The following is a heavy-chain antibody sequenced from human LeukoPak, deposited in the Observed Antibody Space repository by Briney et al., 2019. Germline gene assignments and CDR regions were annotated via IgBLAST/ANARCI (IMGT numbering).Heavy chain of an antibody. CDR3: ARGTEGIAASDSNFDY. D-gene: IGHD6-13*01. V-gene: IGHV3-21*01. Sequence: GGSLRLSWAASGFTFSSYEMNWVRQAPGKGLEWVSSISTSSSYINYADSVKGRFTISRDNARNSLYLQMNSLRAEDTAVYYCARGTEGIAASDSNFDYWGQGTLVTVSS. CDR1: GFTFSSYE. CDR2: ISTSSSYI. J-gene: IGHJ4*02.